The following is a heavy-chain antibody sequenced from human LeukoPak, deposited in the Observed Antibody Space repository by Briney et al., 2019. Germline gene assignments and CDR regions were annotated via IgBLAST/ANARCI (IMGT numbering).Heavy chain of an antibody. CDR3: ARALRGYSYGNYYYYYGMDV. CDR2: IYYSGST. Sequence: PSETLSLTCTVSGGTISSYYWSWIRQPPGKGLEWIGYIYYSGSTDYIPSLKSRVTISLDTSKNQFSLKLSSVTAADTAVYYCARALRGYSYGNYYYYYGMDVWGQGTTVTVSS. CDR1: GGTISSYY. J-gene: IGHJ6*02. V-gene: IGHV4-59*01. D-gene: IGHD5-18*01.